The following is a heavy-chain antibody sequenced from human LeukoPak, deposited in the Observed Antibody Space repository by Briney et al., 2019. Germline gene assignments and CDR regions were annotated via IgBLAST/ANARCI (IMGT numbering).Heavy chain of an antibody. Sequence: SXXXSLXCTVSGGSISSGGYYWGWIRQQPXKGREWIGYIYYSGSTYYNPSLKSRVTISVDTSKNQFSLKLSSVTAADTAVYYCARDTGTAMGKLDYWGQGTLVTVSS. J-gene: IGHJ4*02. CDR3: ARDTGTAMGKLDY. CDR2: IYYSGST. CDR1: GGSISSGGYY. D-gene: IGHD5-18*01. V-gene: IGHV4-31*03.